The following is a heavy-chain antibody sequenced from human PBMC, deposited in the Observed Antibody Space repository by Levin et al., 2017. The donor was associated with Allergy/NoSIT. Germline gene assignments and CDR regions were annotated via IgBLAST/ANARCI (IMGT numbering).Heavy chain of an antibody. CDR2: ITDSGDST. V-gene: IGHV3-23*01. D-gene: IGHD6-13*01. CDR3: VKGSRSSRPYYFDC. Sequence: GGSLRLSCAASGFTFSSYAMSWVRQAPGKGLEWVSAITDSGDSTYHADSVKGRFTISRDNSKNTLYMQMNSLRAEDTAVYHCVKGSRSSRPYYFDCWGQGTLVTVSS. CDR1: GFTFSSYA. J-gene: IGHJ4*02.